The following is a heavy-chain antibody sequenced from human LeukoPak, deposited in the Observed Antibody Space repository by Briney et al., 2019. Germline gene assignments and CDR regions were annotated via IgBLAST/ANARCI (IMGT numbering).Heavy chain of an antibody. CDR2: IIPIFGTA. J-gene: IGHJ4*02. CDR3: ARVGTAAGIDY. D-gene: IGHD6-13*01. CDR1: GGTFSSYA. Sequence: SVKVSCKASGGTFSSYAISWVRQAPGQGLEWMGGIIPIFGTANYAQKFQGRVTITADDSTSTAYMELSSLRSEDTAVYYCARVGTAAGIDYWGQGTLVTVSS. V-gene: IGHV1-69*13.